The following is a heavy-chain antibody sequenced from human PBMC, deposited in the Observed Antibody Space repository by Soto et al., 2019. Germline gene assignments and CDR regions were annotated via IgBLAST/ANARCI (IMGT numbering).Heavy chain of an antibody. CDR3: VGGMNPLF. CDR2: ISISSSDR. D-gene: IGHD6-25*01. CDR1: GFTLRTYT. Sequence: GGSLRLSCEASGFTLRTYTMNWVRQAPGKGLEWVSSISISSSDRYYADSVRGRFTISRDNAKNALYLQMNSLRADDTAVYFCVGGMNPLFGGQGTLVTVSS. J-gene: IGHJ4*01. V-gene: IGHV3-21*06.